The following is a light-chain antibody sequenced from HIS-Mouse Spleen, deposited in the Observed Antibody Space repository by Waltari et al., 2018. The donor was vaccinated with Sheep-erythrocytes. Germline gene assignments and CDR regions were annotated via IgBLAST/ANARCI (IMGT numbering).Light chain of an antibody. Sequence: EIVLTQSPATLSLSPGERATLSCRASQSVSSYLAWYQQKPGQAPRLLIYDASNRATGIAARFSGSGSGTEFTLTISSLEPEDFAVYYCQQRSNWYTFGQGTKLEIK. CDR1: QSVSSY. V-gene: IGKV3-11*01. J-gene: IGKJ2*01. CDR2: DAS. CDR3: QQRSNWYT.